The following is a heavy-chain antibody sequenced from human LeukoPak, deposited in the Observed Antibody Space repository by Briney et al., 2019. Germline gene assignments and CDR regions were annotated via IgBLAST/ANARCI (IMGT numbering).Heavy chain of an antibody. D-gene: IGHD3-9*01. CDR3: ARDSGVLRYFDWLSPFDY. V-gene: IGHV1-69*13. CDR2: IIPIFGTA. J-gene: IGHJ4*02. CDR1: GGTFSSYA. Sequence: EASVKVSCKASGGTFSSYAISWVRQAPGQGLEWMGGIIPIFGTANYAQKFQGRVTITADESTSTAYMELSSLRSEDTAVYYCARDSGVLRYFDWLSPFDYWGQGTLVTVSS.